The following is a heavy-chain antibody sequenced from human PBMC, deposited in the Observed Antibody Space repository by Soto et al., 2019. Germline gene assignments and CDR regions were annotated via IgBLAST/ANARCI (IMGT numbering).Heavy chain of an antibody. CDR2: ISGSGGST. J-gene: IGHJ5*02. Sequence: VGSLRLSCASSVFTFSSYGMHCVRHSPGKWLEWVSAISGSGGSTYYADSVKGRFTISRDNSKNTLYLQMNSLRAEDTAVYYCAKDDAATPAPTYNWFDPWCQGTLVTVSS. V-gene: IGHV3-23*01. CDR1: VFTFSSYG. D-gene: IGHD2-15*01. CDR3: AKDDAATPAPTYNWFDP.